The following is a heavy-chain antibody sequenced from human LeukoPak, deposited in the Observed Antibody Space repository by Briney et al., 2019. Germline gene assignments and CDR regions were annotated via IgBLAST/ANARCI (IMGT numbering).Heavy chain of an antibody. V-gene: IGHV4-39*01. CDR2: IYYSGNT. D-gene: IGHD3-16*01. CDR3: AGGSYGPQFDP. Sequence: SETLSPTCTVSGDSISTSNSYWGWIRQPPGKGLEWIGSIYYSGNTYYNASLKSRVTISVDTSKNQFSLKLTSVTAADTAVYYCAGGSYGPQFDPWGQGTLVTVSS. J-gene: IGHJ5*02. CDR1: GDSISTSNSY.